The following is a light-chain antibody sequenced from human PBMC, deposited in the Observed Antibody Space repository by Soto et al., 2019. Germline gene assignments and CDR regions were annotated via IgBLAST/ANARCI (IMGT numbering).Light chain of an antibody. CDR1: QGVTTN. V-gene: IGKV3-15*01. J-gene: IGKJ1*01. CDR3: QQYNNWPFS. CDR2: DVS. Sequence: EIVLTQSPGTLSLSPGERATLSCRAGQGVTTNFAWYQQKSGQSPRLLIYDVSIRATGVPARFSGTGSETDFTLTISGLQSEDSAVYFCQQYNNWPFSFGQGTKVDIK.